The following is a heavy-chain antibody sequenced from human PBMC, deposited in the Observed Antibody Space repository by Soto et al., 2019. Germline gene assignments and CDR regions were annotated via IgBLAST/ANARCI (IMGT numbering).Heavy chain of an antibody. CDR3: TNNVNLDTGLHY. CDR2: IQIKANNYAT. V-gene: IGHV3-73*02. J-gene: IGHJ4*02. CDR1: GFTLSGSA. D-gene: IGHD5-18*01. Sequence: EVPLVESGGDLVQPGGSLKLSCAASGFTLSGSAMHWVRQASGKGLEWVGRIQIKANNYATAYAASVKGRFTISRDDLKNTAYLQMNSLKTEDTAVYYCTNNVNLDTGLHYWGQGTLVTVSS.